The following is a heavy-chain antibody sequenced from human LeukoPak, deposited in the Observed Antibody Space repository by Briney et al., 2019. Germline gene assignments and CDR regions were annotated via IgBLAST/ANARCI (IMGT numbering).Heavy chain of an antibody. CDR3: ARGGYYYDSTGYSDFDY. D-gene: IGHD3-22*01. CDR1: GGSISVSY. CDR2: IYHSGST. Sequence: SETLSLTCTVSGGSISVSYWSWIRQPPGKGLEWIGSIYHSGSTDYNPSLKSRVTISVDMSKTQFSLKLNSVTAADTAVYYCARGGYYYDSTGYSDFDYWGQGILVTVSS. V-gene: IGHV4-59*01. J-gene: IGHJ4*02.